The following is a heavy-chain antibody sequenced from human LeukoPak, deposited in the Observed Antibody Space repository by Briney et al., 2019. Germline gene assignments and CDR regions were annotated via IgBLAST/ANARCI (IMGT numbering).Heavy chain of an antibody. Sequence: QPSETLSLTCTVSGGSISSYYWSWIRQPPGKGLEWIGYIHTSGSTNYNPSLKSRVTISVDTSKNQFSLKLSSVTAADTAVYYCASSYYYDSSGYLHDAFDIWGQGTMVTVSS. CDR2: IHTSGST. D-gene: IGHD3-22*01. CDR3: ASSYYYDSSGYLHDAFDI. V-gene: IGHV4-4*09. CDR1: GGSISSYY. J-gene: IGHJ3*02.